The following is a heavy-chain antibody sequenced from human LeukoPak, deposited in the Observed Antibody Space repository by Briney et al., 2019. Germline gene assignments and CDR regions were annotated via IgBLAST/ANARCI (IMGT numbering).Heavy chain of an antibody. V-gene: IGHV5-51*01. CDR1: GYSFTSYW. CDR3: ARPRCSGGSCYSAFDY. J-gene: IGHJ4*02. CDR2: IYPGDSDT. Sequence: GESLKISCKGSGYSFTSYWIGWVRQMPGKGLEWMGIIYPGDSDTRYSPSFQGQVTISADKSISTAYLQWSSLKASDTAMYYCARPRCSGGSCYSAFDYWGQGTLVTVSS. D-gene: IGHD2-15*01.